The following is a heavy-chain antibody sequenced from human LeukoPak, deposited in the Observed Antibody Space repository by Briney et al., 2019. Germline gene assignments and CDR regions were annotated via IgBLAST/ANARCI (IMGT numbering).Heavy chain of an antibody. Sequence: SETLSLTCTVSGGSISSYYWSWIRQPPGKGLEWIGYIYYSGSTNYNPSLKSRVTISVDTSKNQFSLKLKSVTPDDTAIYYCASAYNSGSYFDNWGQGTPVTVSS. CDR1: GGSISSYY. J-gene: IGHJ4*02. CDR3: ASAYNSGSYFDN. D-gene: IGHD3-10*01. V-gene: IGHV4-59*08. CDR2: IYYSGST.